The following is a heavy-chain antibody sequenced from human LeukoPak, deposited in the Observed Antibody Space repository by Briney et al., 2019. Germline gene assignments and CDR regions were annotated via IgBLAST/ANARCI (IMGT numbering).Heavy chain of an antibody. CDR3: ARDSRALYSSSWYLDY. Sequence: GGSLRLSCAASGFTFSSYAMSWVRQAPGKGLEWVSAISGSGGSTYYADSVKGRFTISRDNSKNTLYLQMNSLRAEDTAVYYCARDSRALYSSSWYLDYWGQGTLVTVSS. CDR1: GFTFSSYA. J-gene: IGHJ4*02. D-gene: IGHD6-13*01. CDR2: ISGSGGST. V-gene: IGHV3-23*01.